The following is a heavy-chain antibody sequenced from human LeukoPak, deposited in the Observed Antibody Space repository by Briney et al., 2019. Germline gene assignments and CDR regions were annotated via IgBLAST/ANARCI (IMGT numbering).Heavy chain of an antibody. D-gene: IGHD6-13*01. J-gene: IGHJ5*02. CDR2: INPNSGGT. CDR3: ARVRVGYSSSPNWFDP. Sequence: GASVKVSCKASGYTFTGYYMHWVRQAPGQGLEWMGWINPNSGGTNYAQKFQGRVTMTRDTSISTAYMELSRLRSDDTAVYYCARVRVGYSSSPNWFDPWGQGTLVTVSS. CDR1: GYTFTGYY. V-gene: IGHV1-2*02.